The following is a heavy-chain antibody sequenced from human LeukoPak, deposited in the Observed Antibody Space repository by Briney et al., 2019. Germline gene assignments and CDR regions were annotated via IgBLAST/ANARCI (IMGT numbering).Heavy chain of an antibody. D-gene: IGHD3-22*01. CDR3: ARASRDYYDSSGYYSMDY. V-gene: IGHV1-18*01. CDR1: GYTFTSYG. Sequence: GASVKVSCKASGYTFTSYGISWVRQAPGQGLEWMGWISAYNGNTNYAQKLQGRVTMTTDTSTSTAYMELRSLGSDDTAVYYCARASRDYYDSSGYYSMDYWGQGTLVTVSS. CDR2: ISAYNGNT. J-gene: IGHJ4*02.